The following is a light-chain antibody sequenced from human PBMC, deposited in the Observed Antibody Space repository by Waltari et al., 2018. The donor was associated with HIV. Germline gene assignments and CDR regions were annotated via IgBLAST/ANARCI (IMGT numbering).Light chain of an antibody. CDR1: QSITTY. CDR3: QQSYSSSST. J-gene: IGKJ2*01. V-gene: IGKV1-39*01. CDR2: AAS. Sequence: DIQMTQSPSSLSASVGDRVTITCRASQSITTYLNWYQQKPGKAPNLLIYAASSLQSGVPSRFSGSGSGTDFTLTISSLQPEDFATYYCQQSYSSSSTFGQGTKLGIK.